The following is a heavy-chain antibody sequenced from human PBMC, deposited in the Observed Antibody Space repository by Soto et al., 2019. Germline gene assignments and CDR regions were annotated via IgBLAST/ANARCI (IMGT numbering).Heavy chain of an antibody. Sequence: LSETLSLTCAVYGGSFSGYYWSWIRQPPGKGLEWIGEINHSGSTNYNPSLKSRVTISVDTSKNQFSLKLSSVTAADTALYYCALQGFGELHGRVDVWGQGTTVTVSS. D-gene: IGHD3-10*01. CDR1: GGSFSGYY. J-gene: IGHJ6*02. CDR2: INHSGST. V-gene: IGHV4-34*01. CDR3: ALQGFGELHGRVDV.